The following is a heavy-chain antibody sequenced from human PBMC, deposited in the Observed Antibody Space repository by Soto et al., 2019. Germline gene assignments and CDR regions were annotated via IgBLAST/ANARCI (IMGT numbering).Heavy chain of an antibody. CDR2: IIPICRTA. CDR3: ARDATLYDSTAYYYLS. Sequence: QVQLVQSGAEVKQPGSSVKVSCKASRGTFSNYGVNWVRQAPGQGLEWMGGIIPICRTANYAQTFQARVTITADASTRTAYMEQISVRSEDTAVYYCARDATLYDSTAYYYLSWGQGTLVTVYS. CDR1: RGTFSNYG. V-gene: IGHV1-69*01. J-gene: IGHJ5*02. D-gene: IGHD3-22*01.